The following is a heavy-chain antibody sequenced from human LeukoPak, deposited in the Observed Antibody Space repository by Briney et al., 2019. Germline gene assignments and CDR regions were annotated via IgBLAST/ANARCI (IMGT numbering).Heavy chain of an antibody. CDR1: GFTFSGYA. D-gene: IGHD3-10*01. CDR2: ISSSSSYI. Sequence: GGSLRLSCAASGFTFSGYAMHWVRQAAGTGLEWVSSISSSSSYIYYADSVKGRFTISRDNAKNSLYLQMNSLRAEDTAVYYCASHYYGSGSYYGGFDYWGQGTLVTVSS. J-gene: IGHJ4*02. CDR3: ASHYYGSGSYYGGFDY. V-gene: IGHV3-21*01.